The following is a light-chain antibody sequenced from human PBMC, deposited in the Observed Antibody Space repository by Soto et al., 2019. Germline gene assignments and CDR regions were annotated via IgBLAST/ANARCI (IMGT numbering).Light chain of an antibody. V-gene: IGLV2-23*02. J-gene: IGLJ1*01. CDR2: EVS. CDR3: CSYAGSSPYV. Sequence: QSAPPQPAPLSWSPWQSLPLSFPGTRSDVGSYNLVSWYQQHPGKASKLMIYEVSKRPSGVSNRFSGSKSGNTASLTISGLQAEDEADYYCCSYAGSSPYVFGTGTKVTVL. CDR1: RSDVGSYNL.